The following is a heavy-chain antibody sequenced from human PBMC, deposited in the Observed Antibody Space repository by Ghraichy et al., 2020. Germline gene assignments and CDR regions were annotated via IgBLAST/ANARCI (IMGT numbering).Heavy chain of an antibody. Sequence: SETLSLTCAVSGGSISSSNWWSWVRQPPGKGLEWIGEIYHSGSTNYNPSLKSRVTISVDKSKNQFSLKLSSVTAADTAVYYCARDHHVDTAMGGFDYWGQGTLVTVSS. CDR3: ARDHHVDTAMGGFDY. V-gene: IGHV4-4*02. CDR1: GGSISSSNW. CDR2: IYHSGST. J-gene: IGHJ4*02. D-gene: IGHD5-18*01.